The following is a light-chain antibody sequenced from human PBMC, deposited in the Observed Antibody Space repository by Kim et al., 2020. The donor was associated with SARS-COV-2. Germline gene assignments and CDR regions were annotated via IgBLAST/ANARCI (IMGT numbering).Light chain of an antibody. CDR3: QQYGSSLT. J-gene: IGKJ4*01. V-gene: IGKV3-20*01. Sequence: LSPGERATLSCRASKSVTSRYLAWYQQKPGQAPRPLLYGAFSSATGIPDRFSGSGSGTDFTLTISRLEPEDFAVYHCQQYGSSLTVGGGTKLHIK. CDR1: KSVTSRY. CDR2: GAF.